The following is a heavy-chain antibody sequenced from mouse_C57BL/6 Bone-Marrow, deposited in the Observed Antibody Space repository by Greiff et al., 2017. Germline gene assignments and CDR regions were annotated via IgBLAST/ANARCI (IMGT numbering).Heavy chain of an antibody. V-gene: IGHV1-39*01. Sequence: VQLQQSGPELVKPGASVKISCKASGYSFTDYNMNWVKQSNGKSLEWIGVINPNYGTTSYNQKFKGKDPLTVDQSSSSAYMQLNSLTSEDSAVYYWARAHYYNGGAWCAYWGQGTLVTVSA. D-gene: IGHD1-1*02. CDR3: ARAHYYNGGAWCAY. CDR1: GYSFTDYN. J-gene: IGHJ3*01. CDR2: INPNYGTT.